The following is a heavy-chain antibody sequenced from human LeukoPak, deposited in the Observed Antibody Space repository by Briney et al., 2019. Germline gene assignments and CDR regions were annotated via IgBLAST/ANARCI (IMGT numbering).Heavy chain of an antibody. D-gene: IGHD2-8*01. CDR3: AEMADGAFGV. J-gene: IGHJ3*01. CDR2: MNPKSGST. CDR1: GDTFSGYY. Sequence: ASVKVSCKASGDTFSGYYVHWVRQAPGQGLEWMGWMNPKSGSTNYAQKFQGRVTMTREMSISTAYMELSRLRSDDTAVYYCAEMADGAFGVWGQGTMVTVSS. V-gene: IGHV1-2*02.